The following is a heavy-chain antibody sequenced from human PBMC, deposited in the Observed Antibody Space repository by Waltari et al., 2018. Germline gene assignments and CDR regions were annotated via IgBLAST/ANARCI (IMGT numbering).Heavy chain of an antibody. D-gene: IGHD2-15*01. CDR3: GRVRWYSNDAFDF. V-gene: IGHV5-51*01. CDR2: VFPGDSDT. CDR1: GYRFVSYW. Sequence: EVQLVQSGAEVNRPGESLKISCQTSGYRFVSYWIGWVRQMPGKAPEWMGIVFPGDSDTRFSPSFEGQVSMSVDKSINTAFLQWTSLKASDSAMYYCGRVRWYSNDAFDFWGQGTKVTVSS. J-gene: IGHJ3*01.